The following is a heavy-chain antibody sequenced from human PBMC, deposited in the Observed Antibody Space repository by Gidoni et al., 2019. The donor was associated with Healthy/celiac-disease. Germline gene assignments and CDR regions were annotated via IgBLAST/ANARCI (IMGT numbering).Heavy chain of an antibody. J-gene: IGHJ4*02. CDR3: ARGGTIGYGDYFLGSPLDY. CDR2: IYYSGST. V-gene: IGHV4-59*08. D-gene: IGHD4-17*01. Sequence: QVQLQESGPGLVKPAETPSPTGTVSGGSTSSYHWSWIRQPPGKGLEWIGYIYYSGSTNYNPSLKSRVTISVDTSKNQFSLKLSSVTAADTAVYYCARGGTIGYGDYFLGSPLDYWGQGTLVTVSS. CDR1: GGSTSSYH.